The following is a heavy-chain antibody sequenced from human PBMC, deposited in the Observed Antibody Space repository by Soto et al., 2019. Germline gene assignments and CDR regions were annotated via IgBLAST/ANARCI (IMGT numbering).Heavy chain of an antibody. CDR3: ASHENGLRWYFDL. V-gene: IGHV3-23*01. D-gene: IGHD4-17*01. Sequence: GGSLRLSCAASGFTFSSYAMSWVRQAPGKGLEWVSAISGSGGSTYYADSVKGRFTISRDNSKNTLYLQMNSLRAEDTAVYYCASHENGLRWYFDLWGRGTLVTVSS. J-gene: IGHJ2*01. CDR2: ISGSGGST. CDR1: GFTFSSYA.